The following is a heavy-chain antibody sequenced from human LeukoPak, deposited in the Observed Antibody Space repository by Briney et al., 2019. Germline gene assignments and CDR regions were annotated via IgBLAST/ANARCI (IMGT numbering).Heavy chain of an antibody. D-gene: IGHD3-22*01. CDR1: GGSISSSRYY. CDR3: ARGPYSYDSSGAFDI. V-gene: IGHV4-39*07. J-gene: IGHJ3*02. CDR2: IYYTGNT. Sequence: SETLSLTCTVSGGSISSSRYYWGWIRQPPGKGREWFGSIYYTGNTYYNPSLKSRVTLSLDPSKTPFFLMLSFVTAETTAVYFCARGPYSYDSSGAFDIWGQGTMVTVSS.